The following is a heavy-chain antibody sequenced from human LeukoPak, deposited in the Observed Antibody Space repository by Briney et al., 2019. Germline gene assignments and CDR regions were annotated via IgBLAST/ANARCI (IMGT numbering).Heavy chain of an antibody. D-gene: IGHD6-19*01. V-gene: IGHV1-18*01. CDR3: ARDLKRGYSSGRYSWGTGSSNDY. Sequence: PGASVKVSCKASGYTFSSYGISWVRQAPGQGLEWMGWISAYNGNTYYAQNLQGRVTMTTDTSTSTAYMELRSLRSDDTAVYYCARDLKRGYSSGRYSWGTGSSNDYWGQGTLVTVSS. CDR1: GYTFSSYG. J-gene: IGHJ4*02. CDR2: ISAYNGNT.